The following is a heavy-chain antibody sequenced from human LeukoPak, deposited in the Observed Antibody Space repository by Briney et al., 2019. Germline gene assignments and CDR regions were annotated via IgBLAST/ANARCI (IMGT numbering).Heavy chain of an antibody. CDR1: GXSVSSNIPA. Sequence: SQTLSLTCAISGXSVSSNIPAWNWIRQSPSRGLEWLGRTYYRSKWYTEYALSVKSRITISPDTSKNHFSLQLNSVTPEDTAVYYCARVRDDYNYYFDYWGQGTLVTVSS. D-gene: IGHD5-24*01. J-gene: IGHJ4*02. CDR2: TYYRSKWYT. V-gene: IGHV6-1*01. CDR3: ARVRDDYNYYFDY.